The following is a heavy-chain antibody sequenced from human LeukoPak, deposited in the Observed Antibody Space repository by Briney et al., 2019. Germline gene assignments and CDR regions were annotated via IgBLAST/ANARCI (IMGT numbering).Heavy chain of an antibody. J-gene: IGHJ4*02. V-gene: IGHV3-7*03. CDR1: GFTFSSYW. D-gene: IGHD6-19*01. CDR3: AMYSSGIRFDY. Sequence: GGSLRLSCAASGFTFSSYWMSWVRQAPGKGLEWVANIKQDGSEKYYVDSVKGRFTISRDNAKNSLYLQMNSLRAEDTAVYYCAMYSSGIRFDYWGQGTLVTVSS. CDR2: IKQDGSEK.